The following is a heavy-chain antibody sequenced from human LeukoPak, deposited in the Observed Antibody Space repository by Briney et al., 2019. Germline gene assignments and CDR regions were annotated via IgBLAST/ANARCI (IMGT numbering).Heavy chain of an antibody. CDR1: GYTFTSYD. Sequence: ASVKVSCKASGYTFTSYDINWVRQATGQGLEWMGWMNPNSGNTGYAQKFQGRVTMTTDTSTSTAYMELRSLRSDDTAVYYCARDQTDDMVAAFDYWGQGTLVTVSS. J-gene: IGHJ4*02. CDR3: ARDQTDDMVAAFDY. CDR2: MNPNSGNT. V-gene: IGHV1-8*01. D-gene: IGHD2-15*01.